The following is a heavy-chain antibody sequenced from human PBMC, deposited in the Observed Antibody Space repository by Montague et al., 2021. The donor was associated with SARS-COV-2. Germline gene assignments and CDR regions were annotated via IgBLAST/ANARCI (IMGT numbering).Heavy chain of an antibody. CDR1: GFSLSTSGMC. CDR3: AQSPSDTYYYNGMDV. J-gene: IGHJ6*02. CDR2: IDWNGDK. V-gene: IGHV2-70*11. Sequence: PALVKPTQTLTLTCTFSGFSLSTSGMCMTWIRQPPGKALEWLARIDWNGDKYYNTSLKSRLTISKDTSKNLVVLTMTNMDPVDTATYYCAQSPSDTYYYNGMDVWGRGTTVTVSS.